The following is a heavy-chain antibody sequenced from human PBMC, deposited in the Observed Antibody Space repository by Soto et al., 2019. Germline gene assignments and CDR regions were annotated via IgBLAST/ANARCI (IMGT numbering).Heavy chain of an antibody. CDR1: GVAFSSYA. CDR2: MSGTGGST. CDR3: AKAGISSDLTPAAFDY. D-gene: IGHD6-19*01. V-gene: IGHV3-23*01. J-gene: IGHJ4*02. Sequence: EVQLLESGGGLVQPGRSLRLSCAASGVAFSSYAMKWVRQAPEKGLEWVSAMSGTGGSTYYADSVKGRFATSRFNSNNTPYRQMNRLSVEATAACYSAKAGISSDLTPAAFDYWGQGTLVTVSS.